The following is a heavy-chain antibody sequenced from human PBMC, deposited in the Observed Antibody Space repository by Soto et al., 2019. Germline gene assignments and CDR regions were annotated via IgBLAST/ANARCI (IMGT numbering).Heavy chain of an antibody. D-gene: IGHD6-6*01. V-gene: IGHV4-34*01. CDR1: GGSFSGYY. CDR3: ARAISSSPSPGLNWFDP. CDR2: INYSGST. J-gene: IGHJ5*02. Sequence: SETLSLTCAVFGGSFSGYYWNWIRQPPGKGLEWIGTINYSGSTNYNPSLKNRVTISVDTSKNQFSLKLSSVTAADTAVYYCARAISSSPSPGLNWFDPWGQGTLVTVPS.